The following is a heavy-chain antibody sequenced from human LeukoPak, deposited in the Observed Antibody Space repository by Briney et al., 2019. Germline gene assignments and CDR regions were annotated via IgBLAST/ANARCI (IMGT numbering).Heavy chain of an antibody. V-gene: IGHV3-21*01. J-gene: IGHJ4*02. CDR3: AKGPDGSGSYYPRYFDY. Sequence: GGSLRLSCEASGFTFTTYSMTWVRQAPGKGLEWVSIISSGSSAIFSADALKGRFTISRDDAKNLLYLDMNSLRAEDTAVYYCAKGPDGSGSYYPRYFDYWGQGTLVTVSS. CDR1: GFTFTTYS. D-gene: IGHD3-10*01. CDR2: ISSGSSAI.